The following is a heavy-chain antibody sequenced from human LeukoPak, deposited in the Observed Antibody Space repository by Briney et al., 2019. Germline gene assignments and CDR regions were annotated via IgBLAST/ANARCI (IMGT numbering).Heavy chain of an antibody. D-gene: IGHD6-13*01. J-gene: IGHJ4*02. CDR3: ARDSPAMRYSSSWDPFDY. CDR1: GGSFSGYY. Sequence: SETLSLTCAVYGGSFSGYYWSWIRPPPGKGLEWIGEINHSGSTNYNPSLKGRVTMSVDTSKNQFSLKLSSVTAADTAVYYCARDSPAMRYSSSWDPFDYWGQGTLVTVSS. V-gene: IGHV4-34*01. CDR2: INHSGST.